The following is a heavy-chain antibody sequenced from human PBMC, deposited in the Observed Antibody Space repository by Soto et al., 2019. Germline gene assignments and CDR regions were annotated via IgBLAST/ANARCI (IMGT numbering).Heavy chain of an antibody. CDR2: ISAYNGNT. CDR1: GYTFTSYG. Sequence: GASVKVSCKASGYTFTSYGISWVRQAPGQGLEWMGWISAYNGNTNYAQKLQGRVTMTTDTSTSTAYMELRSLRSDDTAVYYCARTFQGYSGYGGDFDYWGQGTLVTVSS. D-gene: IGHD5-12*01. J-gene: IGHJ4*02. V-gene: IGHV1-18*01. CDR3: ARTFQGYSGYGGDFDY.